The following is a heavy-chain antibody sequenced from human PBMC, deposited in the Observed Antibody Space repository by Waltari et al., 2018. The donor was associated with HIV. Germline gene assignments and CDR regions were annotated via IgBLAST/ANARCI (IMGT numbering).Heavy chain of an antibody. CDR1: GGSIISYY. CDR2: IHNSGTT. CDR3: ARDLRYFDSSGYYYEGGGRPYAMDV. V-gene: IGHV4-4*07. Sequence: QVQLQESGPGLVKPSETLSLNCTVSGGSIISYYWSWIRHPAGTGLEWIGRIHNSGTTNYNPSLKRRVTMSLDMSTNQFSLNLSSLTAADTAIYYCARDLRYFDSSGYYYEGGGRPYAMDVWGQGTTVTVSS. D-gene: IGHD3-22*01. J-gene: IGHJ6*01.